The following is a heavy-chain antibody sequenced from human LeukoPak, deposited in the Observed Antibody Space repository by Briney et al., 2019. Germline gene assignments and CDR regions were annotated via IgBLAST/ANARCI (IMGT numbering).Heavy chain of an antibody. CDR3: AKRRYGYCSGGSCCDSFDY. Sequence: GGSLRLSCAASGFTFSSYAMSWVRQAPGKGLEWVSAISGSGGSTYYADSVKGRFTISRDNSKNTLYLQMNSLRAEDTAVYYCAKRRYGYCSGGSCCDSFDYWGQGTLVTVSS. V-gene: IGHV3-23*01. CDR2: ISGSGGST. CDR1: GFTFSSYA. J-gene: IGHJ4*02. D-gene: IGHD2-15*01.